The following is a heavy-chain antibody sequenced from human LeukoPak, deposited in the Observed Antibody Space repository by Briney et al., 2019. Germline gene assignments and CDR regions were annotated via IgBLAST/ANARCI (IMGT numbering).Heavy chain of an antibody. J-gene: IGHJ4*02. Sequence: GESLRLSCTASGFTFSSYAMSWVRQAPGKGLEWVTDISGSGGSTYYADSVKGRFTISRDNSKNTLYLQMNSLRAEDTAVYYCAKESSGWYGDFDYWGQGTLVTVSS. CDR3: AKESSGWYGDFDY. CDR2: ISGSGGST. V-gene: IGHV3-23*01. CDR1: GFTFSSYA. D-gene: IGHD6-19*01.